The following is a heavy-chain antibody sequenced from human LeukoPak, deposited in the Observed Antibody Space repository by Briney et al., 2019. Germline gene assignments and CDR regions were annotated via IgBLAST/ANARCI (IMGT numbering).Heavy chain of an antibody. D-gene: IGHD3-10*01. V-gene: IGHV1-46*03. CDR2: INPSGGST. CDR3: AIQTYYYGSGSYYSTALDY. CDR1: GYTFTSYY. J-gene: IGHJ4*02. Sequence: ASVKVSCKASGYTFTSYYMHRVRQAPGQGLEWMGIINPSGGSTSYAQKFQGRVTMTRDTSTSTVYMELSSLRSEDTAVYYCAIQTYYYGSGSYYSTALDYWGQGTLVTVSS.